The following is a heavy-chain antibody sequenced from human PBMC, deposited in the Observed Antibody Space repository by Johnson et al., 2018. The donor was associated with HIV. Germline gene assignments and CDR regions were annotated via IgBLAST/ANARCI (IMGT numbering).Heavy chain of an antibody. CDR2: IGTAGDT. V-gene: IGHV3-13*01. J-gene: IGHJ3*02. D-gene: IGHD1-26*01. CDR1: GFTFSSYD. CDR3: ARVLSLQWELLDGDAFDI. Sequence: VQLVESGGGVVRPGDSLRLSCVASGFTFSSYDMHWVRQATGKGLEWVSAIGTAGDTYYPGSVKGRFTISRDNSKNTLYLQMNSLRAEDTAVYYCARVLSLQWELLDGDAFDIWGQGTMVTVS.